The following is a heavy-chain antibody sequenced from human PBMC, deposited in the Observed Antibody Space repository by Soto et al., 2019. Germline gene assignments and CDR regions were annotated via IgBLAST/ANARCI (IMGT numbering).Heavy chain of an antibody. CDR2: MHRNGGST. J-gene: IGHJ5*01. V-gene: IGHV3-20*04. CDR1: GFSLDEYG. Sequence: EVQLVESGGGVVRPGGSLRLACAVSGFSLDEYGMSWVRQAPGKGLEWVSGMHRNGGSTGYADSVKGRFTISSDDAKNSLYLEMNNPRAEDTAFYYCARDHRWGYEYGDYGGSWGHGTLVTVSS. D-gene: IGHD4-17*01. CDR3: ARDHRWGYEYGDYGGS.